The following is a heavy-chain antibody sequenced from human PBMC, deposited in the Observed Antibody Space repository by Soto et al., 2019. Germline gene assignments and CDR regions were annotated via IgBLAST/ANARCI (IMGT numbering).Heavy chain of an antibody. D-gene: IGHD3-10*01. CDR1: GFIFSNFG. Sequence: TGGSLRLSCAASGFIFSNFGMYWVRRAPGKGLEWVSSIRQSGDRSSYADSAKGRFTISRDNSKNTLYLQMNGLRLDDTAVYYCVTAVRTRLDNWGPGTLVTVSS. V-gene: IGHV3-23*01. CDR3: VTAVRTRLDN. CDR2: IRQSGDRS. J-gene: IGHJ4*02.